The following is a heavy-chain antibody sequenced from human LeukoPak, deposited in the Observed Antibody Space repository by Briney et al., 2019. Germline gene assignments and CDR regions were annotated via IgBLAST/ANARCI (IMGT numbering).Heavy chain of an antibody. D-gene: IGHD3-16*02. J-gene: IGHJ6*03. Sequence: PSKTLSLTCTVSGGSIGTYDWSWIRQSPGKGLEWIGYIYVTGSTRYNPYLQSRVTISVATSRNQFFLKMSSVTAADTAVYYCARHIGGGIEDMDVWGKGTKVTVSS. CDR2: IYVTGST. V-gene: IGHV4-59*08. CDR3: ARHIGGGIEDMDV. CDR1: GGSIGTYD.